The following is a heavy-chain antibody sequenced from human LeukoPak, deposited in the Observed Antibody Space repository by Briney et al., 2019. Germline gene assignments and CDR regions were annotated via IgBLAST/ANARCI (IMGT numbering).Heavy chain of an antibody. J-gene: IGHJ4*02. CDR3: AKDLMRYYYGSGSSHDY. V-gene: IGHV3-30*04. CDR2: ISYDGSNK. Sequence: GGSLRLSCAASGFTFSSYAMHWVRQAPGKGLEWVAVISYDGSNKYYADSVKGRFTISRDNSKNTLYLQMNSLRAEDTAVYYCAKDLMRYYYGSGSSHDYWGQGTLVTVSS. D-gene: IGHD3-10*01. CDR1: GFTFSSYA.